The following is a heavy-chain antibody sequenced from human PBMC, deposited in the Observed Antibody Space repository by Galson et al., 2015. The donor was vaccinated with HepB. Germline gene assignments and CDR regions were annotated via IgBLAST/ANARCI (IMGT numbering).Heavy chain of an antibody. J-gene: IGHJ4*02. D-gene: IGHD3-10*01. Sequence: SLRLSCAASGFTFSSYAMSWVRQAPGKGLEWISAISGSGGSTYYADSVKGRFTISRDNSKNTLYLQMNSLRAEDTAVYYCAKRVTWGSGSYPKNMELDYWGQGTLVTVSS. CDR2: ISGSGGST. CDR1: GFTFSSYA. V-gene: IGHV3-23*01. CDR3: AKRVTWGSGSYPKNMELDY.